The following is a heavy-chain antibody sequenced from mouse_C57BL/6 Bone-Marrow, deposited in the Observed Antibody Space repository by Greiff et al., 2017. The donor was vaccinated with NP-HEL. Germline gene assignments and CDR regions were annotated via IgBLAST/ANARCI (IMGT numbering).Heavy chain of an antibody. J-gene: IGHJ4*01. Sequence: EVMLVESGGGLVKPGGSLKLSCAASGFTFSDYGMHWVRQAPEKGLEWVAYISSGSSTIYYADTVKGRFTISRDNAKNTLFLQMTSLRSEDTAMYYCARAYYGSSYTTGAMDYWGQGTSVTVSS. D-gene: IGHD1-1*01. CDR2: ISSGSSTI. CDR3: ARAYYGSSYTTGAMDY. CDR1: GFTFSDYG. V-gene: IGHV5-17*01.